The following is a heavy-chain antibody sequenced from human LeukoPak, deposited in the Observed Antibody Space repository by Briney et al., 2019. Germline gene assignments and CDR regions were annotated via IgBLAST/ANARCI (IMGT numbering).Heavy chain of an antibody. CDR1: GFAFSSYA. CDR3: AGSRDLTYYYDSSGYGY. Sequence: PGASLRLSCAASGFAFSSYAMSWVRQAPGKGLEWVSAISGSGGSTYYADSVKGRFTISRDNSKNTLYLQMNSLRAEDTAVYYCAGSRDLTYYYDSSGYGYWGQGTLVTVSS. J-gene: IGHJ4*02. V-gene: IGHV3-23*01. D-gene: IGHD3-22*01. CDR2: ISGSGGST.